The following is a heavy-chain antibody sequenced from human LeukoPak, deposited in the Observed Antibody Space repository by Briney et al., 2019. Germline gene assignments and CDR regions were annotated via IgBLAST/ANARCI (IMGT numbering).Heavy chain of an antibody. CDR3: ARGNTAMVIGNYYGMDV. Sequence: ASVKVSCKASGYTFTGYYMHWVRQAPGQGLEWMGGIIPIFGTANYAQKFQGRVTITADESTSTAYMELSSLRSEDTAVYYCARGNTAMVIGNYYGMDVWGQGTTVTVSS. CDR2: IIPIFGTA. D-gene: IGHD5-18*01. V-gene: IGHV1-69*13. CDR1: GYTFTGYY. J-gene: IGHJ6*02.